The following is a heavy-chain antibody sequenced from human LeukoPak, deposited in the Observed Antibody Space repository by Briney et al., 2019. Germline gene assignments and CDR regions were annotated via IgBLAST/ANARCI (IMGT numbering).Heavy chain of an antibody. V-gene: IGHV1-2*02. D-gene: IGHD2-21*01. J-gene: IGHJ5*02. CDR1: GYSFTDYY. CDR2: INPNSGGT. Sequence: GASVKVSCKTSGYSFTDYYMHWVRQAPGQGLEWMGWINPNSGGTSSAQKFQGRVTMTRDTSITTVYMEVSWLTSDDTAIYYCARADRLHGVPCLIGPWGQGTLVTVSS. CDR3: ARADRLHGVPCLIGP.